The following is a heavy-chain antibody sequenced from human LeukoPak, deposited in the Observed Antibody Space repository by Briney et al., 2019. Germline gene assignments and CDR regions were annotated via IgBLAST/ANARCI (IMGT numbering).Heavy chain of an antibody. CDR2: VNYCGST. V-gene: IGHV4-61*01. D-gene: IGHD6-13*01. CDR3: ARVLAAAGYYYYYGMDV. CDR1: GGSVSNDNHC. J-gene: IGHJ6*02. Sequence: SETLSLTCTVSGGSVSNDNHCWSWIRQPPGKGLEWIGYVNYCGSTNYNPSLKSRVTISVDTSKNQFSLKLSSVTAADTAVYYCARVLAAAGYYYYYGMDVWGQGTTVTVSS.